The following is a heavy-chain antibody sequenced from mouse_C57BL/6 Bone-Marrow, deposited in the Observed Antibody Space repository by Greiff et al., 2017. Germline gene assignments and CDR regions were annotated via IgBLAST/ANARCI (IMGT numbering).Heavy chain of an antibody. Sequence: EVKLMESGGGLVKPGGSLKLSCAASGFTFSSYAMSWVRQTPEKRLEWVATISDGGSYTYYPDNVKGRFTISRDNAKNNLYLQMSHLKSEDTAMYYCARDIDDYDENYYAMDYWGQGTSVTVSS. CDR3: ARDIDDYDENYYAMDY. J-gene: IGHJ4*01. D-gene: IGHD2-4*01. V-gene: IGHV5-4*01. CDR2: ISDGGSYT. CDR1: GFTFSSYA.